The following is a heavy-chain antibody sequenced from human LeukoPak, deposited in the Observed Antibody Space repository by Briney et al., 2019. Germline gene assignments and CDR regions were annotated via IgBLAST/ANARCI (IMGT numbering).Heavy chain of an antibody. CDR3: AREGGGCSSTSCYDYYMDV. Sequence: ASVKVSCKASGYTFTSYDINWVRQATGQGLEWMGWISAYNGNTNYAQKLQGRVTMTTDTSTSTAYMELRSLRSDDTAVYYCAREGGGCSSTSCYDYYMDVWGKGTTVTVSS. V-gene: IGHV1-18*01. CDR2: ISAYNGNT. CDR1: GYTFTSYD. D-gene: IGHD2-2*01. J-gene: IGHJ6*03.